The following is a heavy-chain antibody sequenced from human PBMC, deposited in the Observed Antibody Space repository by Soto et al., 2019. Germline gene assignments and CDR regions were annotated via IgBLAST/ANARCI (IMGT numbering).Heavy chain of an antibody. CDR2: INPSGGST. D-gene: IGHD3-22*01. CDR3: ASAQTRFWSGYYKDYYDSSGYYALDY. V-gene: IGHV1-46*01. Sequence: ASVKVSCKASGYTFTSYYMHWVRKAPGQGLEWMGIINPSGGSTSYAQKFQGRVTMTRDTSTSTVYMELSSLRSEDTAVYYCASAQTRFWSGYYKDYYDSSGYYALDYWGQGTLVTVSS. CDR1: GYTFTSYY. J-gene: IGHJ4*02.